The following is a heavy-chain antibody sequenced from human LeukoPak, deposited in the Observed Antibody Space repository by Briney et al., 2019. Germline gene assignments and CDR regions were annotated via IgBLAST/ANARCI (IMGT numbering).Heavy chain of an antibody. J-gene: IGHJ4*02. Sequence: ASVKVSRETSGYTFTIYGIRWVRQAPGQGLEWMGWISAYNGNTNYAQKLQGRVTITTDTSTSTAYMELRSLRSDDTAVYYCARGVISYDSSGDRGDFDYWGQRSPVAVSS. CDR2: ISAYNGNT. D-gene: IGHD3-22*01. CDR3: ARGVISYDSSGDRGDFDY. V-gene: IGHV1-18*01. CDR1: GYTFTIYG.